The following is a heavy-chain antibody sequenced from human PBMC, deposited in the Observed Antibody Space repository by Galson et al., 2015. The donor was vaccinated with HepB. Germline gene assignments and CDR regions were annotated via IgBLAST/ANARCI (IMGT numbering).Heavy chain of an antibody. CDR1: GYTFSSYA. CDR3: ARVFRVYGVNSGGSGY. D-gene: IGHD4-23*01. J-gene: IGHJ4*02. Sequence: SVKVSCKASGYTFSSYALNWVRQAPGQGLEWMGWINTNTGNTTYAQGFTGRFIFSLDTSVSTAYLQINSLKAEDTAVYYCARVFRVYGVNSGGSGYWGQGTLVTVSS. CDR2: INTNTGNT. V-gene: IGHV7-4-1*02.